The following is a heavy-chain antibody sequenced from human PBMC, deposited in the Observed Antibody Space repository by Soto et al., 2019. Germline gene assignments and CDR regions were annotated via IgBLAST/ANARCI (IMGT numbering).Heavy chain of an antibody. D-gene: IGHD1-26*01. Sequence: QVQLQESGPGLVKPSETLSLTCSVSCGSISSYYWSWIRQPAGKEQEWIGRIQGSGNTNYNPSLKSRVSMSGDTSKNQFSLKLSSVTADDTVVYYCARSGGSFNFDYWGQGTLVTVSS. J-gene: IGHJ4*02. V-gene: IGHV4-4*07. CDR1: CGSISSYY. CDR2: IQGSGNT. CDR3: ARSGGSFNFDY.